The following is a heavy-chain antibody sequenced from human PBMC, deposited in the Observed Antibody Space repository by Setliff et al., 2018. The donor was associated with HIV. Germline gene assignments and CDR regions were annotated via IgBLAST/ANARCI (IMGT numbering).Heavy chain of an antibody. V-gene: IGHV1-46*01. J-gene: IGHJ4*02. CDR1: GYTFTNYY. CDR2: IDPSGGSP. CDR3: ATLDY. Sequence: ASVKVSCKASGYTFTNYYIHWVRQAPGQGLEWMGIIDPSGGSPTYAQKFQGRVTLTSDTSTSTVYMELSRLRSDDTAVYYCATLDYWGQGTLVTVS.